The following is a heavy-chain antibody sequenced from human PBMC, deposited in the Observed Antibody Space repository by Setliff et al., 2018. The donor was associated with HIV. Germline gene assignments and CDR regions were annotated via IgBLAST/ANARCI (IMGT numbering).Heavy chain of an antibody. V-gene: IGHV4-31*03. Sequence: SETLSLTCTVSGGSISSGGYYWSWIRQHPGKGLEWIGYIYYSGSTYYNPSLKSRVTISVDTSKNQFSLKLSSVPAADTAVFYCARGTLYYYDTGGYSYFDYWGQGTQVTVSS. J-gene: IGHJ4*02. CDR1: GGSISSGGYY. CDR2: IYYSGST. D-gene: IGHD3-22*01. CDR3: ARGTLYYYDTGGYSYFDY.